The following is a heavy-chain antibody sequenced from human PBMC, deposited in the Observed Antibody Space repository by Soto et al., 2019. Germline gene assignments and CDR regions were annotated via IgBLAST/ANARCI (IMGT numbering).Heavy chain of an antibody. V-gene: IGHV4-31*03. J-gene: IGHJ4*02. CDR3: AREYTYGSNFFDC. Sequence: QVQLQESGPGLVKPSQTLSLSCTVSGGSISSSAYYWSWIRQHPGKGLEWIWYISHSGSTYYTPYFKSRVITSANTPKTQFSLNLTSVTAADSAVYYCAREYTYGSNFFDCWGQGALVTVSS. CDR2: ISHSGST. CDR1: GGSISSSAYY. D-gene: IGHD5-18*01.